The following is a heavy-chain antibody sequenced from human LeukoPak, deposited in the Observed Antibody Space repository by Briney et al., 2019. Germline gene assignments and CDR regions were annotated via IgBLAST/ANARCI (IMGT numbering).Heavy chain of an antibody. J-gene: IGHJ4*02. CDR2: IIPIFGTA. CDR3: ARATPYYDFWSGHGGFDY. CDR1: GGTLSSYP. D-gene: IGHD3-3*01. Sequence: SVKVSSKDSGGTLSSYPISWVRQAPGQGLEWMGGIIPIFGTANYAQKFQGRVTITTDEYTSTAYMELSSLRSEDTAVYYCARATPYYDFWSGHGGFDYWGQGTLVTVYS. V-gene: IGHV1-69*05.